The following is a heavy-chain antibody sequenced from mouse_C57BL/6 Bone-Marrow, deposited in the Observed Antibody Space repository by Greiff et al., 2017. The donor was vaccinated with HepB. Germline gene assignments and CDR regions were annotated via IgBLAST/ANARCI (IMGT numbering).Heavy chain of an antibody. CDR3: ARDRYGSRPCWFAY. CDR2: ISDGGSYT. Sequence: EVKLMESGGGLVKPGGSLKLSCAASGFTFSSYAMSWVRQTPEKRLEWVATISDGGSYTYYPDNVKGRFTISRDNAKNNLYLQMSHLKSEDTAMYYCARDRYGSRPCWFAYWGPGTLVPVSA. V-gene: IGHV5-4*01. J-gene: IGHJ3*01. D-gene: IGHD1-1*01. CDR1: GFTFSSYA.